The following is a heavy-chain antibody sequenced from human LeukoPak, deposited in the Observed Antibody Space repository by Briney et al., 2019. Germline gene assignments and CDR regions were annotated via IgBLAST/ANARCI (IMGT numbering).Heavy chain of an antibody. CDR1: GGSISSGDYY. D-gene: IGHD3-22*01. Sequence: PSETLSLTCTVSGGSISSGDYYWSWIRQPPGKSLEWIGYIYYSGSTYYNPSLKSRVTISVDTSKNQFSLKLSSVTAADTAVYYCARAFDDSSGYPQDIWGQGTMVTVSS. V-gene: IGHV4-30-4*01. J-gene: IGHJ3*02. CDR2: IYYSGST. CDR3: ARAFDDSSGYPQDI.